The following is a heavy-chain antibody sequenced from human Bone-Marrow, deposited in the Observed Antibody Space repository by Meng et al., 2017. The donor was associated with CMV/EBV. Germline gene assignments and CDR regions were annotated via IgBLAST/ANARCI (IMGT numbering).Heavy chain of an antibody. D-gene: IGHD3-22*01. J-gene: IGHJ3*02. Sequence: GESLKISCAASGFTFSSYAMSWVRQAPGKGLEWVSAISGSGGSTYYADSVKGRFTISRDNSKNTLYLQMNSLRAEDTAVYYCAKDTIAEYYYDSSGYYLGWAFDICGQATMVTASS. CDR1: GFTFSSYA. CDR2: ISGSGGST. CDR3: AKDTIAEYYYDSSGYYLGWAFDI. V-gene: IGHV3-23*01.